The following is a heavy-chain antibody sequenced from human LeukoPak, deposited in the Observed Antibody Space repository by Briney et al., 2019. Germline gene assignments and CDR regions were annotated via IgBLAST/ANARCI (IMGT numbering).Heavy chain of an antibody. J-gene: IGHJ4*02. CDR1: GGSISSSRYY. Sequence: SETLSLTCTVSGGSISSSRYYWSWIRQPAGKGLEWIGRFYTSGSTNYNPSLKSRVTISVDTSKNQFSLKLSSMTAADTAVYYCAREPLYGSGSYFDYRGQETLVTVSS. D-gene: IGHD3-10*01. CDR2: FYTSGST. CDR3: AREPLYGSGSYFDY. V-gene: IGHV4-61*02.